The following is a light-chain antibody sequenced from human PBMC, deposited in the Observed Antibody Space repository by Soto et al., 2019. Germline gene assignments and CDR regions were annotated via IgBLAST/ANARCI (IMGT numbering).Light chain of an antibody. CDR1: QSVSSN. V-gene: IGKV3-15*01. CDR2: GVS. CDR3: QQYDRWPPK. J-gene: IGKJ1*01. Sequence: EIVISQSPFTLSVSPGERVTLSCRASQSVSSNLAWYQQKPGQAPSLLMYGVSTRATETPARFSGSGSGTEFTLTISSLQSEDFAVYYCQQYDRWPPKFGQGTKVDIK.